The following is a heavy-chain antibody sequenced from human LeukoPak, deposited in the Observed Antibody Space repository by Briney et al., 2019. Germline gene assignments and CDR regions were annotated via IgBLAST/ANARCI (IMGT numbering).Heavy chain of an antibody. CDR1: GDSVSSGNYY. V-gene: IGHV4-61*01. CDR3: ARGQDDRSGTFDY. J-gene: IGHJ4*02. D-gene: IGHD3-22*01. Sequence: PSGTLSLTCTVSGDSVSSGNYYLSWIRQPPGKGLDWITYMSPSGTTKYNPSLKSRVTTSVDTSRTQFSLRLSSVTAADTAVYYCARGQDDRSGTFDYWGQGILLTVSS. CDR2: MSPSGTT.